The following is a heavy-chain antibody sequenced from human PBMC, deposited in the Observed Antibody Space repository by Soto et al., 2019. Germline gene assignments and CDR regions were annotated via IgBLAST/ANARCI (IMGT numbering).Heavy chain of an antibody. V-gene: IGHV3-30-3*01. CDR1: GFTFSSYA. D-gene: IGHD6-13*01. CDR3: ARDQVAAAGTGSYYYYGMDV. Sequence: LGGSLRLSCAASGFTFSSYAMHWVRQAPGKGLEWVAVISYDGSNKYYADSVKGRFTISRDNSKNTLYLQMNSLRAEDTAVYYCARDQVAAAGTGSYYYYGMDVWGQGTTVTVSS. CDR2: ISYDGSNK. J-gene: IGHJ6*02.